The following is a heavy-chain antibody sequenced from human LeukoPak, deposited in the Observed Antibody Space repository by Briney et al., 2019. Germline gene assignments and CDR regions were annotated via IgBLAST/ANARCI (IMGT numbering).Heavy chain of an antibody. Sequence: SETLSLTCTVSGGSISTYYWSWIRQPAGKGLEWIGRIYTSGSSNYNPSLKSRVTMSVDTSKNQFSLKLSSVTAADTAVYYCARDASDYSSTSFDYWGQGTLVTASS. D-gene: IGHD6-13*01. J-gene: IGHJ4*02. V-gene: IGHV4-4*07. CDR3: ARDASDYSSTSFDY. CDR2: IYTSGSS. CDR1: GGSISTYY.